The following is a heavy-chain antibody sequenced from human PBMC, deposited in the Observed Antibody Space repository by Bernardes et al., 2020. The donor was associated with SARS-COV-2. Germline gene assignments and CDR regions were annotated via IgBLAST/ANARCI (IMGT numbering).Heavy chain of an antibody. CDR3: ARGFHYYYGLDV. J-gene: IGHJ6*02. CDR1: GDSISDTSYY. Sequence: SETPSLTCTVSGDSISDTSYYWHWIRQPAGKTLEWVGRVFVTGTTDYNPSLRSRVTISLDKSKNQFSLRLTSVTAADTAVYFCARGFHYYYGLDVWGRGTTVSVSS. V-gene: IGHV4-61*02. CDR2: VFVTGTT.